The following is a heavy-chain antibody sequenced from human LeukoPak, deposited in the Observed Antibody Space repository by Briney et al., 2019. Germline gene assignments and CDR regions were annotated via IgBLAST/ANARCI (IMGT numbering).Heavy chain of an antibody. CDR2: IYTSGST. CDR1: GGSISSGSYY. D-gene: IGHD5-18*01. CDR3: ASAVDTAMVPLHY. V-gene: IGHV4-61*02. Sequence: SQTLSLTCTVSGGSISSGSYYWSWIRQPAGKGLEWIGRIYTSGSTNYNPSLKSRVTISVDTSKNQFSLKLSSVTAADTAVYYCASAVDTAMVPLHYWGQGTLVTVSS. J-gene: IGHJ4*02.